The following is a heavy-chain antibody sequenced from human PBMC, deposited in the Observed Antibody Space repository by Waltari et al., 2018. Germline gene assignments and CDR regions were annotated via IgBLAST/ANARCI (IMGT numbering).Heavy chain of an antibody. CDR1: GYSISSGYY. D-gene: IGHD1-26*01. Sequence: QVQLQESGPGLVKPSETLSLTCAVSGYSISSGYYWGWIRQPPGKGLEWIGSNHHRWSTSYNPSLKSRVTISVDTSKNQFSLKLGSGTAADTAVYYCARDKRQGGAPPIPFDPGGKGTLVTVSS. CDR2: NHHRWST. V-gene: IGHV4-38-2*02. CDR3: ARDKRQGGAPPIPFDP. J-gene: IGHJ5*02.